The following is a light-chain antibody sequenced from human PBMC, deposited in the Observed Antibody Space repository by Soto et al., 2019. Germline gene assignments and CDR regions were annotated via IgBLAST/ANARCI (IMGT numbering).Light chain of an antibody. CDR3: SSYASTSTYV. J-gene: IGLJ1*01. Sequence: QSVLTQPASVSGSPGQSITISCTGTSSDLGGYNYVSWYQQHPGKAPKLMIYEVSNRPSGVSNRFSGSKSGNTASLTSSGLQAEDEADYYCSSYASTSTYVFGTGTKVTVL. CDR1: SSDLGGYNY. CDR2: EVS. V-gene: IGLV2-14*01.